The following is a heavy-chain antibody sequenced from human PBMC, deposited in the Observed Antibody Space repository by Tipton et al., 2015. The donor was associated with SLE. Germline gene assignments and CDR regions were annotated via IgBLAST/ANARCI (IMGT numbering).Heavy chain of an antibody. D-gene: IGHD3-16*01. CDR1: GYTFTSYY. CDR2: INPSGGST. Sequence: QVQLVQSGAEVKKPGASVKVSCKASGYTFTSYYMHWVRQAPGQGLEWMGIINPSGGSTSYAQKFQGRVTMTRDTSTSTVYMELSSLRSEDTAVYYCARGAGPITSFGNYSYYYYMDVWGKGTTVTVSS. J-gene: IGHJ6*03. CDR3: ARGAGPITSFGNYSYYYYMDV. V-gene: IGHV1-46*01.